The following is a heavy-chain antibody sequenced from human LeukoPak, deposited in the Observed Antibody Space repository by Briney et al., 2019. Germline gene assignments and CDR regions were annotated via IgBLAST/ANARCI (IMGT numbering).Heavy chain of an antibody. CDR1: GFTFSSYA. J-gene: IGHJ4*02. CDR3: ARGPGSDFDS. V-gene: IGHV3-30-3*01. Sequence: GGSLRLSCAASGFTFSSYAMHWVRQAPGKGLEWVAVISYDGSNKYYADSVRGRFTISRDNAKNTLYLQMNSLSAEDTAVYFCARGPGSDFDSWGRGTLVTVSS. CDR2: ISYDGSNK. D-gene: IGHD3-10*01.